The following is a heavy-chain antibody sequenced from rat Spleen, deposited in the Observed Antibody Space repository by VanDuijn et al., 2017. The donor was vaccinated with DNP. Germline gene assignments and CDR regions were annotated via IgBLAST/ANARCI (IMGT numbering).Heavy chain of an antibody. J-gene: IGHJ2*01. V-gene: IGHV5-25*01. Sequence: EVQLVESGGGLVQPGRSLKLSCAASGFTFSNYDMAWVRQAPTKGLEWVASISPSGGSTYYRDSVKGRFTVSRDNAKSSLYLQMDSLRSEDTATYYCAREEGNWEDFDYWGQGVMVTVSS. CDR2: ISPSGGST. CDR3: AREEGNWEDFDY. D-gene: IGHD5-1*01. CDR1: GFTFSNYD.